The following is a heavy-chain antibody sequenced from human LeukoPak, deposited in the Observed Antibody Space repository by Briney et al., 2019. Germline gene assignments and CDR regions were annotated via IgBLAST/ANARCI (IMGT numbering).Heavy chain of an antibody. V-gene: IGHV1-69*13. CDR2: IIPIFGTA. CDR1: EGTFSTYA. CDR3: ARADSSGYSDFDY. Sequence: VASVKVSCKASEGTFSTYAISWVRQAPGQGLEWMGGIIPIFGTANYEQKFQGRVTITADESTSTAYMELSSLRSEDTAVYYCARADSSGYSDFDYWGQGTLVTVSS. J-gene: IGHJ4*02. D-gene: IGHD3-22*01.